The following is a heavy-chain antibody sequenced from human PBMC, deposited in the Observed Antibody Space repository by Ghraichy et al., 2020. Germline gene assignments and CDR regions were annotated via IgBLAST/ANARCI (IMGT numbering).Heavy chain of an antibody. V-gene: IGHV3-23*01. CDR1: GFTFSDYA. CDR2: ISASGSVT. J-gene: IGHJ4*02. D-gene: IGHD3-10*01. CDR3: AKTLWTGSYRFDY. Sequence: GGSLRLSCAATGFTFSDYAMSWVRQGPGKGLEWVSRISASGSVTFYADSFKGRFTISRDNSKNTLNLQMNSLRAEDTAVYYCAKTLWTGSYRFDYWGQGTLVTVSA.